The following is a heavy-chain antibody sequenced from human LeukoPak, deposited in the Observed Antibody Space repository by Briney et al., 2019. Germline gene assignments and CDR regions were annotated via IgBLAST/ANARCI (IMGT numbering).Heavy chain of an antibody. Sequence: SETLSLTCTVSGGSISSYYWSWIRQPPGKGLEWIGYIYYSGSTYYNPSLKSRVTISVDTSKNQFSLKLSSVTAADTAVYYCARSEDYGSGSYYNTPHNFDYWGQGTLVTVSS. CDR2: IYYSGST. J-gene: IGHJ4*02. D-gene: IGHD3-10*01. V-gene: IGHV4-30-4*01. CDR3: ARSEDYGSGSYYNTPHNFDY. CDR1: GGSISSYY.